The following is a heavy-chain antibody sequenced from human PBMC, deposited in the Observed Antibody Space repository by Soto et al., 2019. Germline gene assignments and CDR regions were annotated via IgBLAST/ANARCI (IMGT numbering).Heavy chain of an antibody. Sequence: EVQLVESGGGLVQPGGSLRLSCAASGFTFSSYSMNWVRQAPGKGLEWVSYISSSSSTIYYADSVKGRFTISRDNAKNSLYPQMNSLRDEDTAVYYCARAPGILMVYAAVDAFDIWGQGTMVTVSS. CDR3: ARAPGILMVYAAVDAFDI. V-gene: IGHV3-48*02. CDR1: GFTFSSYS. J-gene: IGHJ3*02. CDR2: ISSSSSTI. D-gene: IGHD2-8*01.